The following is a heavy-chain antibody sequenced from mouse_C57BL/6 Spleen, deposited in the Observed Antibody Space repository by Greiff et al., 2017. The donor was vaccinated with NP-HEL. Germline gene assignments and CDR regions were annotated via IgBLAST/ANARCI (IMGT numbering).Heavy chain of an antibody. CDR1: GFTFSSYA. CDR2: ISDGGSYT. D-gene: IGHD2-2*01. CDR3: AREPYGYGEFAY. V-gene: IGHV5-4*01. Sequence: VQLKESGGGLVKPGGSLKLSCAASGFTFSSYAMSWVRQTPEKRLEWVATISDGGSYTYYPDNVKGRFTISRDNATNNLYLQMSHLKSEDTAMYFCAREPYGYGEFAYWGQGTLVTVSA. J-gene: IGHJ3*01.